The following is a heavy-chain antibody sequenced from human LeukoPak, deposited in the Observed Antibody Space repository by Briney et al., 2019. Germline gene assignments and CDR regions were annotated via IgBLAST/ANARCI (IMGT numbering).Heavy chain of an antibody. V-gene: IGHV4-4*02. J-gene: IGHJ4*02. D-gene: IGHD2-8*01. CDR2: IYHSGST. CDR3: AREMGSSPHYFDY. Sequence: PSGTLSLTCAVSGGSISSSNWWSWVRQPPGKGLEWIGEIYHSGSTNYNPSLKSRVTISVDKSKNQFSLKLSSVTAADTAVYYCAREMGSSPHYFDYWGQGTLVTVSS. CDR1: GGSISSSNW.